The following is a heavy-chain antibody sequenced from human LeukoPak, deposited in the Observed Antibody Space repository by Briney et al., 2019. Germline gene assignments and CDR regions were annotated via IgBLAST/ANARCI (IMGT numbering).Heavy chain of an antibody. CDR2: IIEDGDVK. CDR1: GFTFSAYW. V-gene: IGHV3-7*01. J-gene: IGHJ4*02. CDR3: ARVGKNGWDFDH. Sequence: GESLRLSCAASGFTFSAYWMTWVRQAPGKGLAWVANIIEDGDVKYYVDSVKGRFTISRDNTKNSLYLQMTSLRADDTAVYYCARVGKNGWDFDHWGRGTLVTVSS. D-gene: IGHD6-19*01.